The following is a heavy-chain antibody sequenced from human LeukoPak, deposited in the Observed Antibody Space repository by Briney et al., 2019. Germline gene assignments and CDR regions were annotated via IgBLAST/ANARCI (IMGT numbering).Heavy chain of an antibody. Sequence: GGSLRLSCAASGFTFSSYAMSWVRQAPGKGLEWVSAISGSGGSTYYADSVKGRFTISRDNSKNTLYLQVNSLRAEDTAVYYCARHGGNYYDSSGYYFGYDYWGQGTLVTVSS. CDR1: GFTFSSYA. CDR2: ISGSGGST. D-gene: IGHD3-22*01. CDR3: ARHGGNYYDSSGYYFGYDY. V-gene: IGHV3-23*01. J-gene: IGHJ4*02.